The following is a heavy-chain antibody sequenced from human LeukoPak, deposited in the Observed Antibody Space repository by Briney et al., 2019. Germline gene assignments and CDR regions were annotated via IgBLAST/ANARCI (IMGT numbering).Heavy chain of an antibody. CDR1: GFSFSDYW. J-gene: IGHJ4*02. Sequence: AGSLRLSCAASGFSFSDYWMMWVRQAPGKGLEWVGNINQDGSETNYVDSVKGRFTISRDNAAISLYLQMNSLRAEDTAVYYCATDRKVRGWVPRFDFWGQGALVTVSS. V-gene: IGHV3-7*01. CDR2: INQDGSET. CDR3: ATDRKVRGWVPRFDF. D-gene: IGHD1-14*01.